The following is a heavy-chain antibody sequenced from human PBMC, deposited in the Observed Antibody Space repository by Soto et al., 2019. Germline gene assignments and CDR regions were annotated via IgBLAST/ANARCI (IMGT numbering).Heavy chain of an antibody. CDR3: AKAMSGYNAPLDH. J-gene: IGHJ4*02. D-gene: IGHD1-20*01. CDR2: ITGRGDDT. Sequence: EVQLLESGGGLVQPGGSLRLSCAASGFVFRSYAMNWVRQAPGKGLEWVSVITGRGDDTYYVDSVKGRFTISRDNSKNMLYVEMNSLRAEDTAVYYCAKAMSGYNAPLDHWGQGTRVTVSS. CDR1: GFVFRSYA. V-gene: IGHV3-23*01.